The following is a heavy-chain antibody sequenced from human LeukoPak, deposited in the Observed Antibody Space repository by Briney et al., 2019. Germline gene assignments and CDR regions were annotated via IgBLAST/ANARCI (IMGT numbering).Heavy chain of an antibody. CDR2: IYYSGST. D-gene: IGHD2-2*01. J-gene: IGHJ4*02. Sequence: PSETLSLTCTVSGGSISSYYWSWIRQPPGKGLEWIGYIYYSGSTNYNPSLKSRVTISVDTSKNQFSLKLSSVTAADTAVYYCARTNYCGSTSCRYFDHWGQGTLATVSS. V-gene: IGHV4-59*01. CDR3: ARTNYCGSTSCRYFDH. CDR1: GGSISSYY.